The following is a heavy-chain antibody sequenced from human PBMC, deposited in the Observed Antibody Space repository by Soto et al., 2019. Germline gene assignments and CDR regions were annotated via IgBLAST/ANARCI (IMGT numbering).Heavy chain of an antibody. V-gene: IGHV2-26*04. J-gene: IGHJ5*02. D-gene: IGHD6-13*01. CDR2: IFSNDEK. CDR1: GFSLSNAGLG. CDR3: ASTYSTSWYWFDP. Sequence: QVTVKESGPVLVKPTETLTLTCTVSGFSLSNAGLGVSWIRQPPGKALEWLAHIFSNDEKSYSTSLKIRLTNSKETSKSQVVLTMTNMDPVDTATYYCASTYSTSWYWFDPWGQGTLVTVSS.